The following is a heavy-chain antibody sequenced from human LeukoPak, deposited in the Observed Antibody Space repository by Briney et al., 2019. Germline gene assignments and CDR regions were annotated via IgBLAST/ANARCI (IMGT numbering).Heavy chain of an antibody. CDR1: GGSISSGGYY. V-gene: IGHV4-61*03. D-gene: IGHD3-16*01. J-gene: IGHJ4*02. CDR3: ARGGAGPLRD. CDR2: ISNSGSP. Sequence: PSETLSLTCTVSGGSISSGGYYWSWVRQPPGGGLEWIGYISNSGSPSYNPSFKSRVTFSADTSKNHLSLKLNSVTPADTAVYFCARGGAGPLRDWGQGTLVTVSS.